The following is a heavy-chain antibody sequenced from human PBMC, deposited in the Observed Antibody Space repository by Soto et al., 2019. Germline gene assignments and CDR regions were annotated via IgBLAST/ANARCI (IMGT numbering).Heavy chain of an antibody. CDR1: GFTFSSYS. CDR3: ARVSYDILTGYYPHNFDY. J-gene: IGHJ4*02. CDR2: ISSSSSYI. D-gene: IGHD3-9*01. Sequence: GGSLRLSCAASGFTFSSYSMNWVRQAPGKGLEWVSSISSSSSYIYYADSVKGRFTISRDNAKNSLYLQMNSLRAEDTAVYYCARVSYDILTGYYPHNFDYWGQGTLVTVSS. V-gene: IGHV3-21*01.